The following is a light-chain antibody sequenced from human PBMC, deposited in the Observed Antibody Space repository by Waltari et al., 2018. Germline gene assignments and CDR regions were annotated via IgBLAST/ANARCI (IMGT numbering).Light chain of an antibody. CDR3: QQIYNFPRS. CDR1: QGVSDY. Sequence: DIQMTQSPSSLSASVGDRVTISCRASQGVSDYVNWYQQRPGKAPKLLVYSASTLQSGVPSSFSGSISGTNCTLTISSLQPEDFATYYCQQIYNFPRSFGQGTKVEIK. V-gene: IGKV1-39*01. J-gene: IGKJ1*01. CDR2: SAS.